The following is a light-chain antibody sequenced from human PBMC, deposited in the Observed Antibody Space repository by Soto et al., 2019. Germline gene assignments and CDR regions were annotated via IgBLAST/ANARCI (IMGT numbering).Light chain of an antibody. CDR3: SSYTISSHVV. J-gene: IGLJ2*01. V-gene: IGLV2-14*01. Sequence: QSALTQPASVSGSPGQSITISCTGTSSDVGAYNYVSWYQQHPGKAPKLMIYEVSNRPSGVSNRFSGSKSGNTASLTTSGLQAEDEADYYCSSYTISSHVVFGGGTKLTVL. CDR1: SSDVGAYNY. CDR2: EVS.